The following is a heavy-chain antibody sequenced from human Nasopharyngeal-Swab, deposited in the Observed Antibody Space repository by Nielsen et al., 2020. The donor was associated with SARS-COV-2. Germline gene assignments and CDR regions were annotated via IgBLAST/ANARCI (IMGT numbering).Heavy chain of an antibody. Sequence: GGSLRLSCAASGFTFSSYSMNWVRQAPGKGLEWVSSISSSSSYIYYADSVKGRFTISRDNAKNSLYLQMNSLRAEDTAVYYCARDPRGPLAGGPLFDYWGQGTLVTVSS. V-gene: IGHV3-21*01. J-gene: IGHJ4*02. CDR2: ISSSSSYI. CDR1: GFTFSSYS. CDR3: ARDPRGPLAGGPLFDY. D-gene: IGHD3-10*01.